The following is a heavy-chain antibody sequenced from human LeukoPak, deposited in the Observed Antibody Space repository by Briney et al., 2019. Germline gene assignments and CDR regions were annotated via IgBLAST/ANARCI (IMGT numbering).Heavy chain of an antibody. Sequence: GESLKISCKGSAVTFNNYWIGWVRQLPGKGLDWMGIIYPGDSETRYSPSCQGQVTMSVDKSINTAYLHWGSLKASDTAIYFCARLSTRLLDHWGQGTRVTVSS. V-gene: IGHV5-51*01. D-gene: IGHD3-3*01. CDR3: ARLSTRLLDH. J-gene: IGHJ4*02. CDR1: AVTFNNYW. CDR2: IYPGDSET.